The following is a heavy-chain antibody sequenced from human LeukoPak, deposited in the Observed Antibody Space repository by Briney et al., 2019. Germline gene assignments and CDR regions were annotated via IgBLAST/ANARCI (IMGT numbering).Heavy chain of an antibody. CDR1: GFTFSNYW. Sequence: GGSLRLSCAASGFTFSNYWMNWVRQAPGKGLEWVANIKRDGSEKHYVDSVKGRFTISRDNAKNSLYLQMNSLTAEDTAVYYCASPFDWGQGTLVTVSS. V-gene: IGHV3-7*01. CDR3: ASPFD. CDR2: IKRDGSEK. J-gene: IGHJ4*02.